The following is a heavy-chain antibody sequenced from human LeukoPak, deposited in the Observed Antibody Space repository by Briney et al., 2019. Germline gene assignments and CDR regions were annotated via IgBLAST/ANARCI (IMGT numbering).Heavy chain of an antibody. CDR2: IGSSSSTI. CDR3: ARDRIEQQRTLGRSTTYYNYYYMDV. J-gene: IGHJ6*03. CDR1: GFTFSSYN. Sequence: PGGSLRLSCAASGFTFSSYNMNWVRQAPGKGLERISYIGSSSSTIYYADSVKGRFTISRDNAKNSLYLQMNSLRAEDTAVYYCARDRIEQQRTLGRSTTYYNYYYMDVWGKGTTVTVSS. D-gene: IGHD6-13*01. V-gene: IGHV3-48*01.